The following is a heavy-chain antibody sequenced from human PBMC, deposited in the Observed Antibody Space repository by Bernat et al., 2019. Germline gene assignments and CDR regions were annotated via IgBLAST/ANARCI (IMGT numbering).Heavy chain of an antibody. V-gene: IGHV3-30-3*01. Sequence: QVQLVESGGGVVQPGRSLRLSCAAPGFTFSSYAMHCVRQAPGKGLEWVAVISYDGSNKYYADSVKGRFTISRDNSKNTLYLQMNSLRAEDTAVYYCARDLGVVGWSNHSPYYEYDMDVWGQGTPVTVSS. D-gene: IGHD3-3*01. CDR1: GFTFSSYA. J-gene: IGHJ6*02. CDR3: ARDLGVVGWSNHSPYYEYDMDV. CDR2: ISYDGSNK.